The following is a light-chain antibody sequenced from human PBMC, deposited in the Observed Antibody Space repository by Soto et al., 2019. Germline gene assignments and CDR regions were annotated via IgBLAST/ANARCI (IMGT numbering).Light chain of an antibody. CDR3: QQYNNWLPAHT. CDR2: GAS. CDR1: QSVSSN. V-gene: IGKV3-15*01. J-gene: IGKJ4*01. Sequence: EIVMTQSPATLSVSPGERATLSCRASQSVSSNLAWYQQKPGQAPRLLIYGASTRATGIPARFSGSGSGTEFTLTISSLQSEDFAVYYCQQYNNWLPAHTFGGGTKVEIK.